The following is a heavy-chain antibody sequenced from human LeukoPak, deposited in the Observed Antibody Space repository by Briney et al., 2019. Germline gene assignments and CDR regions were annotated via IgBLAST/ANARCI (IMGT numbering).Heavy chain of an antibody. J-gene: IGHJ5*02. CDR1: GGSISSYY. Sequence: PSETLSLTCTVSGGSISSYYWSWIRQPPGKGLEWIGYIYYSGSTNYNPSLKSRVTISVDTSKNQFSLKLSSVTAADTAVYYCARGHYYDSSVVWFDPWGQGTLVTVSS. V-gene: IGHV4-59*01. CDR2: IYYSGST. D-gene: IGHD3-22*01. CDR3: ARGHYYDSSVVWFDP.